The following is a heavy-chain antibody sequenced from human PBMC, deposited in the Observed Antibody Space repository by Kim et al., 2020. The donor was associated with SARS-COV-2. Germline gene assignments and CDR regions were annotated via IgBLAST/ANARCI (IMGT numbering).Heavy chain of an antibody. D-gene: IGHD5-18*01. CDR3: ARELWEGWFDP. CDR2: T. Sequence: TYYADSVKGRFTISRDNSKNTLYLQMNSLRAEDTAVYYCARELWEGWFDPWGQGTLVTVSS. J-gene: IGHJ5*02. V-gene: IGHV3-53*01.